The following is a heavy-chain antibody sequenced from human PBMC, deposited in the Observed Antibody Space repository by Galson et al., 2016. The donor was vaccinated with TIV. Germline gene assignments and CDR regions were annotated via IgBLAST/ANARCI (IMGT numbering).Heavy chain of an antibody. D-gene: IGHD2-8*02. CDR3: ARALVASIVDLDY. CDR2: INPSSGGT. Sequence: SVKVSCKASGYTFINYYMHWVRQAPGRGLEWMGRINPSSGGTDYAQKFQGRVTMTRDTSINTAYLELTSLTSDDTAVYYCARALVASIVDLDYWGPGTLVTVSS. J-gene: IGHJ4*02. V-gene: IGHV1-2*06. CDR1: GYTFINYY.